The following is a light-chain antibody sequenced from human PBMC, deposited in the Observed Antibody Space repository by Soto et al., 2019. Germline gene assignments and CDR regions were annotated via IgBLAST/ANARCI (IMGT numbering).Light chain of an antibody. Sequence: VLTQPASVSGSPGQSITISCTGTSSDVGGYNYVSWYQQHPGKAPKLMIYDVSNRPSGVSNRFSGSKSGNTASLTISGLQAEDEADYYCSSYTSSSTPRVFGTGTKVTVL. CDR3: SSYTSSSTPRV. J-gene: IGLJ1*01. CDR1: SSDVGGYNY. CDR2: DVS. V-gene: IGLV2-14*01.